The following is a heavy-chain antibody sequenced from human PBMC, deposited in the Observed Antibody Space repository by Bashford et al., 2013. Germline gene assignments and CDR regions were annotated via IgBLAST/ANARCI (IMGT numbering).Heavy chain of an antibody. D-gene: IGHD6-13*01. CDR1: GFTFSNYG. Sequence: GSLRLSCAASGFTFSNYGFHWVRQAPGKGLEWVAVISYDGSKEYYADSVKGRFTFSRDNSKNTLYLQMNTLRDEDTAVYYCARDWILAAAPIYYFDYWGQGTLVTVSS. CDR3: ARDWILAAAPIYYFDY. CDR2: ISYDGSKE. J-gene: IGHJ4*02. V-gene: IGHV3-30*03.